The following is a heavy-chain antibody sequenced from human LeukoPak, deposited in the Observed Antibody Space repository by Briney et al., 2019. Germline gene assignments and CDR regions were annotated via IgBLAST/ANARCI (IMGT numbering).Heavy chain of an antibody. CDR1: GFTFRSYG. CDR3: ARDRTRGSYNDY. CDR2: ISGSGGST. D-gene: IGHD1-26*01. J-gene: IGHJ4*02. V-gene: IGHV3-23*01. Sequence: GGTLRLSCAASGFTFRSYGMSWVRQAPGKGLEWVSAISGSGGSTYYADSVRGRFTISRDNSKNTLHLQLNSLRAEDTAVYYCARDRTRGSYNDYWGQGTLVTVSS.